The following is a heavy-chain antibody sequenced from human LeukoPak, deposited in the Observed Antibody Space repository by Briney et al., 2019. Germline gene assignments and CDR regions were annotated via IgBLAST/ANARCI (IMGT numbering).Heavy chain of an antibody. CDR3: TRVGYIDEGIDY. Sequence: PGGSLRLSCAASGFTFRSHAMHWVRQAPGTGLEWVSFISYDGNNQYYADSVKGRFTISRDNAKNSLYLQMNSLRAEDTAIYYCTRVGYIDEGIDYWGQGTLVTVSS. V-gene: IGHV3-30*04. J-gene: IGHJ4*02. CDR1: GFTFRSHA. CDR2: ISYDGNNQ. D-gene: IGHD5-24*01.